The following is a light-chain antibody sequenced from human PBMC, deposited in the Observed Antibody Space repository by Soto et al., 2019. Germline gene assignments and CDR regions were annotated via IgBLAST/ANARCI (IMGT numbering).Light chain of an antibody. Sequence: SYELTQPPSVSVSPGQTASLTCCGDKLGEKYTSWYQQRPGQSPVLLIYQDTKLPSGIPERFSGSNSGNTATLTISGTQAMDEADYYCQASDSSTVVFGGGTKLTVL. J-gene: IGLJ3*02. CDR2: QDT. CDR1: KLGEKY. V-gene: IGLV3-1*01. CDR3: QASDSSTVV.